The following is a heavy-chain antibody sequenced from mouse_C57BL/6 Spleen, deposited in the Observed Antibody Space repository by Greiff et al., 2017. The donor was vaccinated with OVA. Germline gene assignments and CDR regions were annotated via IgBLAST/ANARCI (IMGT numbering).Heavy chain of an antibody. D-gene: IGHD1-1*01. CDR1: GYTFTSYW. CDR2: IDPSDSDT. Sequence: QVQLQQPGAELVRPGSSVKLSCKASGYTFTSYWMHWVKQRPIQGLEWIGNIDPSDSDTHYNQKFKDKATLTVDKSSSTAYMQLSSLTSEDSAVYYCATSTYGSGYEFAYWGQGTLVTVSA. J-gene: IGHJ3*01. V-gene: IGHV1-52*01. CDR3: ATSTYGSGYEFAY.